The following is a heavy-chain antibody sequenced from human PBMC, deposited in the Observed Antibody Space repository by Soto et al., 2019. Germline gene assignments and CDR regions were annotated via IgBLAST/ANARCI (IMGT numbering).Heavy chain of an antibody. J-gene: IGHJ6*02. CDR1: GFTFITYD. V-gene: IGHV1-8*01. CDR3: ASWIAAAGTGYYYYYGMDV. CDR2: MNPNNGNA. D-gene: IGHD6-13*01. Sequence: GASVKVSCKASGFTFITYDFSWVRQAAGQGLEWMGWMNPNNGNAGFAQKFRGRINMTRNTSISTAYLELSGLRSEDTAVYYCASWIAAAGTGYYYYYGMDVWGQGTTVTVSS.